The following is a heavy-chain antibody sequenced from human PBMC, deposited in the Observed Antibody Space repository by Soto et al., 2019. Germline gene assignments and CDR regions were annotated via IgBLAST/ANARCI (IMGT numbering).Heavy chain of an antibody. CDR1: GFTFSSYW. CDR3: ATQGWDRSSWYYKSFIYFDY. Sequence: EVQLVESGGGLVQPGGSLRLSCAASGFTFSSYWMSWVRQAPGKGLEWVANIKQDGSEKYYVDSVKGRFTISRDNAKNSLYLQMNSRRAEDTAVYYCATQGWDRSSWYYKSFIYFDYWGQGTLVTVSS. J-gene: IGHJ4*02. D-gene: IGHD6-13*01. V-gene: IGHV3-7*01. CDR2: IKQDGSEK.